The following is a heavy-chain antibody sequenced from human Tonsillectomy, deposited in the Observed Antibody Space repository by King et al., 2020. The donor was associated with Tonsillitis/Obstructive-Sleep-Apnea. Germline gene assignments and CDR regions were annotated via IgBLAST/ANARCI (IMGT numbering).Heavy chain of an antibody. CDR3: AKGELAHDAFDI. J-gene: IGHJ3*02. Sequence: VQLQQWGAGLLKPSETLSLTCAVYGGSFSGYYWSWIRQPPGKGLEWIGEISHSGSTNYNPSLKSRVTISVDTSRNQFSLRLTSITAADTAVYYCAKGELAHDAFDIWGQGTMVTVSS. V-gene: IGHV4-34*01. D-gene: IGHD1-26*01. CDR1: GGSFSGYY. CDR2: ISHSGST.